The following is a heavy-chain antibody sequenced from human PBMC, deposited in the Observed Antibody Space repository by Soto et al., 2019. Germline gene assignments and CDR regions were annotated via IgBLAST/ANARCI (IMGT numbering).Heavy chain of an antibody. CDR2: IKSKTDAGTT. CDR3: TTERAAEGGHYDYYHYGMDV. V-gene: IGHV3-15*07. J-gene: IGHJ6*02. Sequence: PGGSLRLSCAASGFTFSNAWMNWVRQAPGKGLEWVGRIKSKTDAGTTDYAAPVKGRFTISRDDSKNTLYLQMNSLKIEDTAVYYCTTERAAEGGHYDYYHYGMDVWGQGTTVTVSS. CDR1: GFTFSNAW. D-gene: IGHD3-10*01.